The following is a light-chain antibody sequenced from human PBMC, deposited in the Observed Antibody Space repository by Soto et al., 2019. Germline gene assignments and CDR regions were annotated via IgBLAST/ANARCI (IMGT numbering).Light chain of an antibody. CDR1: QSVDRNY. CDR3: HQYGLSPPYT. V-gene: IGKV3-20*01. Sequence: ELVLTQSPGTLSLSPGARATLSCRASQSVDRNYLAWYQHKPGQAPRLLIYGASTRATGIPDRFSGSGSGTDFTLTISRLEPEDFAVYYCHQYGLSPPYTFGPGTKVDIK. CDR2: GAS. J-gene: IGKJ3*01.